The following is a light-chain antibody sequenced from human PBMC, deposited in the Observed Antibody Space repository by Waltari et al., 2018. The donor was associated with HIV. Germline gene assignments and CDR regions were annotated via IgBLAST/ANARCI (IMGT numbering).Light chain of an antibody. V-gene: IGLV1-44*01. CDR1: SSNIGSDA. Sequence: QSVLTQPPSAPGTPGQRIILSCSGSSSNIGSDAVYWYQQFPGTAPKLLIFNSKQRPSWVSDRFSASKSGTSASLAISGLQSDDEADYYCATWDHELDSWVFGGGTKLTVL. J-gene: IGLJ3*02. CDR2: NSK. CDR3: ATWDHELDSWV.